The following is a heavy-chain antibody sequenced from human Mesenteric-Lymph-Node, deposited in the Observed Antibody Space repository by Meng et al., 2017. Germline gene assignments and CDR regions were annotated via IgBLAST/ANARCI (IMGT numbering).Heavy chain of an antibody. J-gene: IGHJ3*02. V-gene: IGHV4-30-4*01. CDR2: IYYSGST. Sequence: QVQLQESGPGLVKPSQTLSLPCTVSGSSISSSDYYWSWIRQPPGKGLEWIGYIYYSGSTYYNPSLKSRVTISVDTSKNQFSLKLRSVTAADTAVYYCARDSRMTTVLASQNDAFDIWGQGTMVTVSS. D-gene: IGHD4-17*01. CDR3: ARDSRMTTVLASQNDAFDI. CDR1: GSSISSSDYY.